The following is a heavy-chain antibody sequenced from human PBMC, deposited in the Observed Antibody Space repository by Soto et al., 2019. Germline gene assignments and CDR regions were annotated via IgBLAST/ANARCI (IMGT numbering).Heavy chain of an antibody. CDR2: IIGNGGVT. CDR3: ATESNLLGDLAYYYYGMDV. V-gene: IGHV3-23*01. CDR1: GFTFGSFA. J-gene: IGHJ6*02. Sequence: GGSLRLSCVASGFTFGSFAMSWVRQAPGKGLEWVSSIIGNGGVTYYADSVKGRLTISRDNSKNTLYLQMNSLRAEDTAVYFCATESNLLGDLAYYYYGMDVWGPGTPVTVSS.